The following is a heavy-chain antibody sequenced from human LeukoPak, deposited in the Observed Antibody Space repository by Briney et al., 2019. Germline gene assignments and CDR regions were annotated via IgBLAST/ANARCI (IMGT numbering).Heavy chain of an antibody. CDR3: ARHPITPYYYYYYYMDV. CDR2: IKQDGSEK. V-gene: IGHV3-7*01. J-gene: IGHJ6*03. CDR1: GFTFSSYW. D-gene: IGHD3-10*01. Sequence: GGSLRLTCAASGFTFSSYWMSWVRQAPGKGLEWVANIKQDGSEKYYVDSVKGRFTISRDNAKNSLYLQMNSLRAEDTAVYYCARHPITPYYYYYYYMDVWGKGTTVTVSS.